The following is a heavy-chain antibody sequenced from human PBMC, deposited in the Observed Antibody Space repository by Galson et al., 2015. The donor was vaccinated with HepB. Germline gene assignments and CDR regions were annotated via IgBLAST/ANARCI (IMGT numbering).Heavy chain of an antibody. CDR1: GGSISSSSYY. Sequence: ETLSLTCTVSGGSISSSSYYWGWIRQPPGKGLEWIGSIYYSGSTYYNPSLKSRVTISVDTSKNQFSLKLSSVTAADTAVYYCARDPLRYGDYGTGWFDPWGQGTLVTVSS. J-gene: IGHJ5*02. D-gene: IGHD4-17*01. CDR3: ARDPLRYGDYGTGWFDP. V-gene: IGHV4-39*07. CDR2: IYYSGST.